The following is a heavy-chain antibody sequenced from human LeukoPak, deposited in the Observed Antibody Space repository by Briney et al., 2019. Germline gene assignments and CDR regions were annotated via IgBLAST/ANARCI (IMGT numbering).Heavy chain of an antibody. V-gene: IGHV3-48*03. Sequence: GSLRLSCAASGFTFTNYEMNWVRQAPGKGLEWVSYISSSGSSVYYADSVKGRFTISRDNAKNTLYLQMNSLRAEDAAVYYCAKDYDFWSGYYSPTRGYFDYWGQGTLVTVSS. CDR3: AKDYDFWSGYYSPTRGYFDY. J-gene: IGHJ4*02. CDR2: ISSSGSSV. CDR1: GFTFTNYE. D-gene: IGHD3-3*01.